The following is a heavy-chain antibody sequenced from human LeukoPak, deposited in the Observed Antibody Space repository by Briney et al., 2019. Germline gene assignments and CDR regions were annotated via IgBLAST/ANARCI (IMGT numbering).Heavy chain of an antibody. CDR3: ARGRAVFGVVKSYYYYGMDV. Sequence: ASVKVSCKASGYTFTSYDINWVRQATGQGLEWRGWMNPNSGNTGYAQKFQGRVTMTRNTSISTAYMELSSLRSEATAVYYCARGRAVFGVVKSYYYYGMDVWGQGTTVTVSS. J-gene: IGHJ6*02. CDR1: GYTFTSYD. CDR2: MNPNSGNT. D-gene: IGHD3-3*01. V-gene: IGHV1-8*01.